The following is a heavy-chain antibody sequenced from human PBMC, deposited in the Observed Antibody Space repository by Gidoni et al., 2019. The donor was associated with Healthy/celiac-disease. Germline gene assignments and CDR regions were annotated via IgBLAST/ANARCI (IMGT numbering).Heavy chain of an antibody. J-gene: IGHJ4*02. CDR3: AREGDGYPYPGTAPFDY. CDR1: GYTFTSYG. Sequence: QVQLVQSGAEVKKPGASVKVSCTASGYTFTSYGISWVRQAPGQGLEWMGWISAYNGNTNYAQKLQGRVTMTTDTSTSTAYMELRSLRSDDTAVYYCAREGDGYPYPGTAPFDYWGQGTLVTVSS. CDR2: ISAYNGNT. V-gene: IGHV1-18*01. D-gene: IGHD5-12*01.